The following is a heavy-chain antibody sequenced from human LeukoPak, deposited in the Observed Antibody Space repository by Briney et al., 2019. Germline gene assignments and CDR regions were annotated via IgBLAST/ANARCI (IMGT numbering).Heavy chain of an antibody. J-gene: IGHJ4*02. Sequence: GESLEISCEGFGYSFSNYWIGWVRQMPGKGLEWMGIIYPGDYETRYSPSFQGLVTISVDKSISTAYLQWSSLKASDTAMYYCAIPPRYCGNDCSFDHWGQGTLVTVSS. V-gene: IGHV5-51*01. CDR2: IYPGDYET. CDR1: GYSFSNYW. D-gene: IGHD2-21*02. CDR3: AIPPRYCGNDCSFDH.